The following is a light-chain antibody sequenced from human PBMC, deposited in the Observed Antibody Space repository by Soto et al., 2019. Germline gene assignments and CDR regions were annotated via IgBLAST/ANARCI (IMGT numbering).Light chain of an antibody. Sequence: DIQMTQSPSTLSASVGDRVTITCRASQSISSWLAWYQQKPGKAPKLLIYKASSLESGVPSRFSGSGSGTEFALTLNSLQPDDFATYYCQQYNSNPLTFGGGNKVEIK. J-gene: IGKJ4*02. CDR2: KAS. CDR3: QQYNSNPLT. CDR1: QSISSW. V-gene: IGKV1-5*03.